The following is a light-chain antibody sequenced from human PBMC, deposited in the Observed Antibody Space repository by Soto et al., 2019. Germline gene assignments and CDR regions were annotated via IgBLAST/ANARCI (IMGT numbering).Light chain of an antibody. CDR2: GAS. CDR3: QQYDRAPFT. J-gene: IGKJ3*01. CDR1: QTISSW. Sequence: DIQMTQSPSTLSGSVGDRVTITCRASQTISSWLAWYQQKPGKAPKLLIYGASTLQSGVPSRFSGSGSGTDFTLTINNLQPEDVATYYCQQYDRAPFTVGPVTKVDSK. V-gene: IGKV1-27*01.